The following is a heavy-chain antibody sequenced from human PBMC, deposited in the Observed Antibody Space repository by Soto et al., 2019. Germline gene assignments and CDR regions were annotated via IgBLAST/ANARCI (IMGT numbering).Heavy chain of an antibody. CDR3: ARRLSYSSGWYYFDY. CDR1: GFTFSNYA. CDR2: ISSSGGST. D-gene: IGHD6-19*01. J-gene: IGHJ4*02. Sequence: EVQLLESGGGLVQPGGSLRLYCAASGFTFSNYAMSWVRQAPGKGLEWVSTISSSGGSTYYADSVKGRFTISRDNSKNTLYLQMNSLRAEDTAVYYCARRLSYSSGWYYFDYWGQGTLVTVSS. V-gene: IGHV3-23*01.